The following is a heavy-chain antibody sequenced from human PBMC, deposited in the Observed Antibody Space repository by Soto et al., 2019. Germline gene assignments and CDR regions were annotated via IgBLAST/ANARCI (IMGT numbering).Heavy chain of an antibody. CDR2: ISGSGVIK. J-gene: IGHJ5*02. V-gene: IGHV3-23*01. CDR1: GFTFSKYA. CDR3: AKDLTSMVRVVLPSP. D-gene: IGHD3-10*01. Sequence: EVHLLQSGGGWVQPGGSLRLSCAASGFTFSKYAMASVRQAPGKGLEWVSSISGSGVIKYYADSVQGRFTISRDNSNNTLSVQMNSLRVEDTAIYYCAKDLTSMVRVVLPSPWGQGILVTVSS.